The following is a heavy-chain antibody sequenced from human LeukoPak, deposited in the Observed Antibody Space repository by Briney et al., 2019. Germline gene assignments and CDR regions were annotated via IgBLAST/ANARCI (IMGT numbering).Heavy chain of an antibody. J-gene: IGHJ4*02. CDR3: ARVRSGDYFDF. Sequence: PGGSLCLSCAASGFTFSSYEMNWVRQAPGKGLEWVSYIRSSGSTMYYADSVKGRFTVSRDNAKNSLFLQMNSLRAEDTAVYYCARVRSGDYFDFWGQGTLVTVSS. CDR1: GFTFSSYE. CDR2: IRSSGSTM. D-gene: IGHD3-3*01. V-gene: IGHV3-48*03.